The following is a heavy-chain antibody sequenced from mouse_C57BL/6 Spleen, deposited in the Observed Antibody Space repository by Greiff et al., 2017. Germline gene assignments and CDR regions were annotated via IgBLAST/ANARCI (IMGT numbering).Heavy chain of an antibody. Sequence: QVQLQQSGAELVRPGSSVKLSCKASGYTFTSYWMHWVKQRPIQGLEWIGNIDPSDSETHYNQKFKDKATLTVDKSSSTAYMQLSSLTSEDSAVYYCARSRASIVTSSVDYWGQGTTLTVSS. V-gene: IGHV1-52*01. CDR2: IDPSDSET. D-gene: IGHD2-5*01. J-gene: IGHJ2*01. CDR3: ARSRASIVTSSVDY. CDR1: GYTFTSYW.